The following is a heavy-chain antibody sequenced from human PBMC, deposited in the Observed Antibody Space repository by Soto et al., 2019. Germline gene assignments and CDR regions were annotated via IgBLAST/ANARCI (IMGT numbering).Heavy chain of an antibody. D-gene: IGHD2-2*01. CDR2: IYYSGST. CDR3: ARGISSSSYYYYYYGMDV. V-gene: IGHV4-31*03. J-gene: IGHJ6*02. CDR1: GGSISSGGYY. Sequence: SETLSLTCTVSGGSISSGGYYWSWIRQHPGKGLEWIGYIYYSGSTYYNPSLKSRVTISVDTSKNQFSLKLSSVTAADTAVYYCARGISSSSYYYYYYGMDVWGQGTTVTVSS.